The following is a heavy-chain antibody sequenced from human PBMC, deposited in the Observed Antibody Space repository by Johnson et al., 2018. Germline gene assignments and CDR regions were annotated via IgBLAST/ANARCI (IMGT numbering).Heavy chain of an antibody. CDR1: GVSISSDNYY. J-gene: IGHJ1*01. CDR2: IYTSGNT. V-gene: IGHV4-61*02. D-gene: IGHD2-15*01. Sequence: QVQLQESGPGLVNPSQTLSLTCTVSGVSISSDNYYWGWIRQPAGKGLEWIGRIYTSGNTTYNPSLKSRVTISVDTSKNQFSLQLSSVTAADTAVSYCARAYWSGGCRWGYFHHWGQGTLVTVSS. CDR3: ARAYWSGGCRWGYFHH.